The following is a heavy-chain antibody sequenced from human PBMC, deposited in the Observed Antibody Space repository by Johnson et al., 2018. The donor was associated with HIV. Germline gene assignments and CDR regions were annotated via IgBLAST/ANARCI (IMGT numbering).Heavy chain of an antibody. V-gene: IGHV3-74*01. D-gene: IGHD2/OR15-2a*01. CDR1: GFTFSTNW. J-gene: IGHJ3*02. CDR3: AKNSAAFDI. Sequence: VQLVESGGDLVQPGGSLRLSCVGSGFTFSTNWMHWVRQAPGKGLVWVSRLNSAVSSTSYADSVKGRFTISRDNAKNTLYLQMNSLRAEDTAVYYCAKNSAAFDIWGQGTMVTVSS. CDR2: LNSAVSST.